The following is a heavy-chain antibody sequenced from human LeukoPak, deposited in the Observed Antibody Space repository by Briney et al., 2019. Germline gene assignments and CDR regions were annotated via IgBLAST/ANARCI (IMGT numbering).Heavy chain of an antibody. V-gene: IGHV1-69*05. CDR2: IIPIFGTA. CDR1: GGTFSSYA. CDR3: ARVVLSRGWFTDY. D-gene: IGHD6-19*01. Sequence: SVKVSSKASGGTFSSYAISWVRQAPGQGLEWMGGIIPIFGTANYAQKFQGRVTITTDESTSTAYMELSSLRSEDTAVYNCARVVLSRGWFTDYWGQGTLVTVSS. J-gene: IGHJ4*02.